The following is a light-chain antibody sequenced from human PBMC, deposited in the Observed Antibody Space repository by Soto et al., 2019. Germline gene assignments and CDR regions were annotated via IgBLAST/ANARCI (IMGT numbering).Light chain of an antibody. CDR3: QQGHNWPLT. Sequence: EIVMTQSPATLSVSPGERATLSCRASQSISTELAWYQQKPGQPPRLLSYSASTMATGVPARFSGSGSGSAFTLTISGLQYEDFAFYYCQQGHNWPLTFGQGTRLE. J-gene: IGKJ2*01. CDR1: QSISTE. CDR2: SAS. V-gene: IGKV3-15*01.